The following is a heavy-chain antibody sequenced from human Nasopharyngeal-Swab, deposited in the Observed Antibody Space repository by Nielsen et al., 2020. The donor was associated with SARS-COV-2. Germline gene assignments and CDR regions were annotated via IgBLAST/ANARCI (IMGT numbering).Heavy chain of an antibody. D-gene: IGHD2-15*01. J-gene: IGHJ5*02. CDR3: AMVVVAAKTFDP. CDR1: GYTFTSYA. CDR2: INAGNGNT. Sequence: ASVKVSCKASGYTFTSYAMHRVRQAPGQRLEWMGWINAGNGNTKYSQKFQGRVTITRDTSASTAYMELSSLRSEDTAVYYCAMVVVAAKTFDPWGQGTLVTVSS. V-gene: IGHV1-3*01.